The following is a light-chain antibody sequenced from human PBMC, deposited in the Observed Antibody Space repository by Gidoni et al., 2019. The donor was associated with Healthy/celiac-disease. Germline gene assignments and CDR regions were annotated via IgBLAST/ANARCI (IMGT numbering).Light chain of an antibody. CDR3: QQYSSPPPIT. Sequence: IVLPPSPVTLSLSPGDRATLSCRASQSVSSSYLAWYQQKAGQAPRLINYGSSSRATGIPDRFSGRGGGTDFNLTISRQEAEDVAVYYWQQYSSPPPITFGEGTRVEIK. V-gene: IGKV3-20*01. CDR1: QSVSSSY. J-gene: IGKJ5*01. CDR2: GSS.